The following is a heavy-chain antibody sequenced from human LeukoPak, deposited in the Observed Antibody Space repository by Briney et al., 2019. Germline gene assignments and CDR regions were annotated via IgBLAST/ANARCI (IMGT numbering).Heavy chain of an antibody. V-gene: IGHV4-34*01. J-gene: IGHJ4*02. D-gene: IGHD3-9*01. CDR1: GGSFSGYY. Sequence: PSETLSLTCAVYGGSFSGYYWSWIRKPPGKGLEWIGEINHSGSTNYNPSLKSRVTISVDTSKNQFSLKLSSVTAADTAVYYCARHSLYYDILTGYRPYYFDYWGQGTLVTVSS. CDR2: INHSGST. CDR3: ARHSLYYDILTGYRPYYFDY.